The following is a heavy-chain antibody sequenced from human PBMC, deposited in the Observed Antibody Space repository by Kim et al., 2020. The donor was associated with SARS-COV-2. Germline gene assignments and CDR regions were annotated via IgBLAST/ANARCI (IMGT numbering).Heavy chain of an antibody. CDR1: GFTFTSYD. CDR2: MNPNSGNT. CDR3: ARGSAPYGSGSYSGTLGPLGKYYYYGMDV. D-gene: IGHD3-10*01. Sequence: ASVKVSCKASGFTFTSYDINWVRQATGQGLEWMGWMNPNSGNTGYAQKFQGRVTMTRNTSISTAYMELSSLRSEDTAVYYCARGSAPYGSGSYSGTLGPLGKYYYYGMDVWGQGTTVTVSS. V-gene: IGHV1-8*01. J-gene: IGHJ6*02.